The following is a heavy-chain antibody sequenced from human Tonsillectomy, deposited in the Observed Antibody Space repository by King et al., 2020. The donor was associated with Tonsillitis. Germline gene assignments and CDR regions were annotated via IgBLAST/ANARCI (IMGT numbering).Heavy chain of an antibody. Sequence: VQLVESGGGVVQPGRSLRLSCAASGFTFSSYGMHWVRQAPGKGLEWVAVISYDGSNKYYADSVKGRFTISRDNSKNTLYLQMNSLRAEDTAVYYCAKDSCSGCSCYSDYYGMDVRGQGTTVTVSS. V-gene: IGHV3-30*18. CDR3: AKDSCSGCSCYSDYYGMDV. J-gene: IGHJ6*02. D-gene: IGHD2-15*01. CDR1: GFTFSSYG. CDR2: ISYDGSNK.